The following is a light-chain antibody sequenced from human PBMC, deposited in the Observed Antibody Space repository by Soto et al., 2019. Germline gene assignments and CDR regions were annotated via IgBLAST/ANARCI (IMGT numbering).Light chain of an antibody. J-gene: IGLJ1*01. Sequence: QSVLTQPPSVSGAPGQRVTISCTGSSSNIGAGYDVHWYQQLPGTAPKLLIYGNSNRPSGVPDRFSGSKSGTSASLAITGLQAEDEADYYCQSYDSSLNGSRYVFGTGTKVTVL. CDR3: QSYDSSLNGSRYV. CDR2: GNS. V-gene: IGLV1-40*01. CDR1: SSNIGAGYD.